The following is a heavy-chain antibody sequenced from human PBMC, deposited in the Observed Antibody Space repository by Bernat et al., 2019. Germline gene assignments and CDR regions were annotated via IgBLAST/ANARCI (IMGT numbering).Heavy chain of an antibody. CDR1: GFPFSKYW. D-gene: IGHD3-10*01. V-gene: IGHV3-74*03. J-gene: IGHJ4*02. CDR3: ASVCSHNNGCYDC. Sequence: EVQLVESGGGLVQPGGSLRLSCAASGFPFSKYWMHWVRQAPGKGLVWASGVDTYGSTTTYAVSVKSAFTISNDNAKNTLYLQVNSLRAEDTAVYYCASVCSHNNGCYDCWGQGILVTVSS. CDR2: VDTYGSTT.